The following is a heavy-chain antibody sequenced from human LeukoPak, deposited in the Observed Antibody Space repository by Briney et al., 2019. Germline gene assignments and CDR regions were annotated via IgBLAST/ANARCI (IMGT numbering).Heavy chain of an antibody. V-gene: IGHV4-30-4*01. CDR3: ASGGYSYGFDY. CDR2: IYYSGST. CDR1: GGSISSGDYY. Sequence: SQTLSLTCTVSGGSISSGDYYWSWIRQPPGEGLEWIGYIYYSGSTYYNPSLKSRVTISVDTSKNQFSLKLSSVTAADTAMYYCASGGYSYGFDYWGQGTLVTVSS. D-gene: IGHD5-18*01. J-gene: IGHJ4*02.